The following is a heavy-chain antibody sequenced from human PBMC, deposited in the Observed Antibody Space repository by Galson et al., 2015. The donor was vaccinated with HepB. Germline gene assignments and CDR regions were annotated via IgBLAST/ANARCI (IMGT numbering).Heavy chain of an antibody. CDR3: ARDWIDYYDSSGRAFDI. V-gene: IGHV3-7*01. D-gene: IGHD3-22*01. CDR2: IKQDGSEK. J-gene: IGHJ3*02. Sequence: SLRLSCAASGFTFSSYWMSWVRRAPGKGLEWVANIKQDGSEKYYVDSVKGRFTISRDNAKNSLYLQMNSLRAEDTAVYYCARDWIDYYDSSGRAFDIWGQGTMVTVSS. CDR1: GFTFSSYW.